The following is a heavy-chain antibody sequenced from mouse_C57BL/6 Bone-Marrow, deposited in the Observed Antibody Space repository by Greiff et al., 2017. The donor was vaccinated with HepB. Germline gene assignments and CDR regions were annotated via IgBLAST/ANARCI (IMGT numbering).Heavy chain of an antibody. CDR3: ARDYHGSSYWYFDV. J-gene: IGHJ1*03. D-gene: IGHD1-1*01. CDR1: GFTFSDYG. Sequence: EVNLVESGGGLVKPGGSLKLSCAASGFTFSDYGMHWVRQAPEKGLEWVAYISSGSSTIYYADTVKGRFTISRDNAKNTLFLQMTSLRSEDTAMYYCARDYHGSSYWYFDVWGTGTTVTVSS. V-gene: IGHV5-17*01. CDR2: ISSGSSTI.